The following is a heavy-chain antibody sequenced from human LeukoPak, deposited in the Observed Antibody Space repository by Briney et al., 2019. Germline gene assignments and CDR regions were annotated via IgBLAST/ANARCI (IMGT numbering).Heavy chain of an antibody. V-gene: IGHV1-18*01. Sequence: ASVKVSCKASGGTFSSYAISWVRQAPGQGLEWMGWISAYNGNTNYAQKLQGRVTMTTDTSTSTAYMELRSLRSDDTAVYYCARDRGTGTRIDYWGQGTLVTVSS. CDR1: GGTFSSYA. CDR2: ISAYNGNT. D-gene: IGHD1-1*01. J-gene: IGHJ4*02. CDR3: ARDRGTGTRIDY.